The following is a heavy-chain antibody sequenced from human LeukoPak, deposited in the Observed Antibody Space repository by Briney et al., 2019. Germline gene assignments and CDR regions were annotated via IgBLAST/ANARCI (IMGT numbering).Heavy chain of an antibody. CDR3: ARGPYPDY. V-gene: IGHV3-21*01. Sequence: PGGSLRLSCAASGFTFNSYSMNWVRQAPGKGLEWVSSINSGNSNIYYANSMKGPFTISRDNAKNLLYLQMNSLRAEDTAVYYCARGPYPDYWGQGTLVTVSS. CDR2: INSGNSNI. CDR1: GFTFNSYS. J-gene: IGHJ4*02.